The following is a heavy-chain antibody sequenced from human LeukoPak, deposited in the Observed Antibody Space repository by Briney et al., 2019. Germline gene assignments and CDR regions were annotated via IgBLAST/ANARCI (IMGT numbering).Heavy chain of an antibody. D-gene: IGHD3-22*01. J-gene: IGHJ6*03. V-gene: IGHV3-72*01. CDR1: GFIGSDGY. CDR3: ARDRAYYFDGTYYYYIDV. CDR2: SRDKREGYTT. Sequence: PGGSLRLSCAVSGFIGSDGYMNWVRQAPGKGLEWIGRSRDKREGYTTEYAASVKGRYTISRDDSENSVYLQMNSLKIEDTAVYYCARDRAYYFDGTYYYYIDVWGKGTTVTVSS.